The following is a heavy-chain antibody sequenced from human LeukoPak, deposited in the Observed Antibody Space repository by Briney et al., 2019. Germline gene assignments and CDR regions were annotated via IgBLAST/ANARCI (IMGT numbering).Heavy chain of an antibody. D-gene: IGHD3-22*01. Sequence: ASVKVSCKASGYTFTSYGISWVRQAPGQGLEWMGWISAYNGNTNYAQKLQGRVTMTTGTSTSTAYMELRSLRSDDTAVYYCARDYDSSGYYRYYFDYWGQGTLVTVSS. CDR1: GYTFTSYG. CDR3: ARDYDSSGYYRYYFDY. J-gene: IGHJ4*02. V-gene: IGHV1-18*01. CDR2: ISAYNGNT.